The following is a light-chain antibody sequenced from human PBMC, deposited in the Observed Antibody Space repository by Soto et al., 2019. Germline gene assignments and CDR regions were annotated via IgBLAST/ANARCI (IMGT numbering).Light chain of an antibody. V-gene: IGLV3-1*01. Sequence: SYELTQPPSVPVSPGQTASITCSGDKLGDKYACWYQQKPGQSPVLVIYQDSKRPSGIPERFSGSNSGNTATLTISGTQAMDEADYYCQAWDSSTGVFGTGTQLTVL. CDR3: QAWDSSTGV. J-gene: IGLJ1*01. CDR2: QDS. CDR1: KLGDKY.